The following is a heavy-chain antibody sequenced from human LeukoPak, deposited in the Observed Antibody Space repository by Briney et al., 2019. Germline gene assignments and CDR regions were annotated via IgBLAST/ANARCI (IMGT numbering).Heavy chain of an antibody. CDR1: VLTFSNHA. V-gene: IGHV3-23*01. D-gene: IGHD2-15*01. CDR2: MRCGGSIT. Sequence: GVSLSLSCAASVLTFSNHAKRCLPQAPGKGLVWVSVMRCGGSITEYAESVRGRFSISRHDSKNTVHLQMNSLRSDDTAVYYCAKRVVFTRYFVQWGEGTLVTVSS. J-gene: IGHJ4*02. CDR3: AKRVVFTRYFVQ.